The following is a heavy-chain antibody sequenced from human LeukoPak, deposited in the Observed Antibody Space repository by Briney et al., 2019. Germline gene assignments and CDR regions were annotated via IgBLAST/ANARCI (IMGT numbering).Heavy chain of an antibody. D-gene: IGHD6-13*01. V-gene: IGHV1-18*01. CDR3: AREEHSSSWGDPPPDWFDP. Sequence: ASVKVSCKASGYTFTSYGISWVRQAPGQGLEWMGWISAYNGNTNYAQKLQGRVTMTTDTSTSTAYMELSRLRSDDTAVYYCAREEHSSSWGDPPPDWFDPWGQGTLVTVSS. CDR2: ISAYNGNT. J-gene: IGHJ5*02. CDR1: GYTFTSYG.